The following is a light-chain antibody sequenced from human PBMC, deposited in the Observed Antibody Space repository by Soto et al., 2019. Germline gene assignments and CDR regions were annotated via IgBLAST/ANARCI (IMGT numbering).Light chain of an antibody. CDR1: SSDVGGYNF. V-gene: IGLV2-8*01. CDR2: EVS. Sequence: QSALTQPPSASGSPGQSVTISCTGNSSDVGGYNFVSWYQQHPGKAPKLLIYEVSKRPSGVPDRFSGSKSDNTASLTVSGLQAEDEADYYCSSFAGGNNLLFGGRTKLTVL. J-gene: IGLJ2*01. CDR3: SSFAGGNNLL.